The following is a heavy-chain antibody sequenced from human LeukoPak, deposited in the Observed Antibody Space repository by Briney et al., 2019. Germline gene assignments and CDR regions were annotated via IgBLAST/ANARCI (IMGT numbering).Heavy chain of an antibody. CDR1: GFTFDEYA. J-gene: IGHJ4*02. Sequence: QPGRSLRLSCAASGFTFDEYAMHWVRQAPGKGLEWVSGISWNSGNIGYADSVKGRFTISRDNAKNSLYLQMNSLRAEDTAVYYCARDSSSTGDSPYFDYWGQGTLVTVSS. CDR3: ARDSSSTGDSPYFDY. CDR2: ISWNSGNI. V-gene: IGHV3-9*01. D-gene: IGHD4-17*01.